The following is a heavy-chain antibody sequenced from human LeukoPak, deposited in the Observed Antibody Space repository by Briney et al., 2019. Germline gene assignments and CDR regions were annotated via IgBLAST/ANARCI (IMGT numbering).Heavy chain of an antibody. CDR1: GGSFSGYY. Sequence: SETLSLTCAVYGGSFSGYYWSWIRQPPGKGLEWIGEINHSGSTNYNPSLKSRVTISVDTSKNQFSLKLSSVTAADTAVYYCARGRWGPRITMVRGALNWFDPWGQGTLVTVSS. J-gene: IGHJ5*02. V-gene: IGHV4-34*01. CDR2: INHSGST. D-gene: IGHD3-10*01. CDR3: ARGRWGPRITMVRGALNWFDP.